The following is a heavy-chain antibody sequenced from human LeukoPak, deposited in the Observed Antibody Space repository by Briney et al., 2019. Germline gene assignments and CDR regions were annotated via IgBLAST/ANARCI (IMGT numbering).Heavy chain of an antibody. Sequence: PGGSLRLSCAASGFTFSCYAMHWVRQAPGKGLEWMAVMSYDGSNKYYADSVKGRFTISRDNSKNTPYLQMNSLRAEDTAVYYCARDWSSKYPFYYGMDVWGQGTTVTVSS. CDR2: MSYDGSNK. CDR3: ARDWSSKYPFYYGMDV. J-gene: IGHJ6*02. CDR1: GFTFSCYA. D-gene: IGHD4-11*01. V-gene: IGHV3-30-3*01.